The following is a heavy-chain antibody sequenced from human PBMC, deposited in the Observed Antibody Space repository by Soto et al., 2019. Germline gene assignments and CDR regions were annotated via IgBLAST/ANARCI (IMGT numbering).Heavy chain of an antibody. V-gene: IGHV3-13*01. CDR3: ARDGNNSGLDL. J-gene: IGHJ2*01. CDR1: GFTFSRYD. CDR2: IGTAGDT. Sequence: GGSLRLSCAASGFTFSRYDMHWVRQTTGKGLEWVSAIGTAGDTYYPGSVKGRFTISRENAKNSLYLQMNSLRAGDTAMYYCARDGNNSGLDLWGRGTLVTVSS. D-gene: IGHD1-1*01.